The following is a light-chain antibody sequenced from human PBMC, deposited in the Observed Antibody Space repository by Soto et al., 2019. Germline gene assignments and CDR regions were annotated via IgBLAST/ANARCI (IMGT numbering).Light chain of an antibody. J-gene: IGKJ4*01. CDR3: HYYGRSPLP. V-gene: IGKV3-20*01. CDR1: QRVSGSK. CDR2: GAS. Sequence: ELVLTQSPGTLSLSPGERVNISCRARQRVSGSKVGWYQQKPGQAPRLLIYGASKRTTGVPDRFSGSGSGTDFTLTISRLEPEDFAVYYCHYYGRSPLPFGGGTKVDIK.